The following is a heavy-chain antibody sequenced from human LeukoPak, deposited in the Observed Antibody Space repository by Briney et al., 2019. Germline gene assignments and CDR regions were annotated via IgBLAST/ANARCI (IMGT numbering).Heavy chain of an antibody. D-gene: IGHD3-10*01. J-gene: IGHJ4*02. CDR3: AKGSF. CDR1: GFTFSTSA. V-gene: IGHV3-23*01. Sequence: TGGSLRLSCVVSGFTFSTSAMSWVRQAPGKGLEWVSGISESGGSTYYAGSVRGRFTSSRDNSKNTLYLQMNNLRAEDTAAYYCAKGSFWGQGTLVTVSS. CDR2: ISESGGST.